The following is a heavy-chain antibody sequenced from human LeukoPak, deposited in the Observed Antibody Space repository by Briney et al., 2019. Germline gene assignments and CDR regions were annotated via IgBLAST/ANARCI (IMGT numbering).Heavy chain of an antibody. V-gene: IGHV1-69*13. CDR3: ARGTDDYIVATTSFEY. Sequence: ASVKVSCKASGYTFTSYDINWVRQAPGQGLEWMGGVIPMVGTANIAQKFQGRVTITADESTSTAYMELSSLRSDDTAVYYCARGTDDYIVATTSFEYWGQGTLVTVSS. CDR1: GYTFTSYD. CDR2: VIPMVGTA. J-gene: IGHJ4*02. D-gene: IGHD5-12*01.